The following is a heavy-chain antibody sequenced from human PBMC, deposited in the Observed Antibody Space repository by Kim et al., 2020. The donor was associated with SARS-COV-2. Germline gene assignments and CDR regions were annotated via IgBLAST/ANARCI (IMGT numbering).Heavy chain of an antibody. CDR3: TTDRFN. CDR2: VMSKADGGTI. V-gene: IGHV3-15*01. Sequence: GGSLRLSCAASGFIFSNYWMSWVRQAPGKGLEWVGRVMSKADGGTIHYTAPVKGRFTISRDDSKNMLYLQMDSLRTEDTAVYYCTTDRFNWGQGALVTV. CDR1: GFIFSNYW. J-gene: IGHJ4*02.